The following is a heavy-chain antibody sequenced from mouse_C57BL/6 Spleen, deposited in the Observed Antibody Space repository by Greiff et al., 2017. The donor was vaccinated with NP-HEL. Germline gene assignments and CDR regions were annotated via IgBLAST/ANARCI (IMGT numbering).Heavy chain of an antibody. CDR2: INPGSGGT. Sequence: VQLVESGAELVRPGTSVKVSCKASGYAFTNYLIEWVKQRPGQGLEWIGVINPGSGGTNYNEKFKGKATLTADKSSSTAYMQLSSLTSEDSAVYFCARDSDYAMDYWGQGTSVTVSS. CDR1: GYAFTNYL. D-gene: IGHD2-12*01. CDR3: ARDSDYAMDY. V-gene: IGHV1-54*01. J-gene: IGHJ4*01.